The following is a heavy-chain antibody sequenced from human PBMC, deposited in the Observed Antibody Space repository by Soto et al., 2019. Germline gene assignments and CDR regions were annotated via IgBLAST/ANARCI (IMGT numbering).Heavy chain of an antibody. J-gene: IGHJ4*02. CDR1: GYTFTSYA. CDR2: INAGNGNT. V-gene: IGHV1-3*01. Sequence: QVQLVQSGAEVKKPGASVKVSCKASGYTFTSYAMHWVRQAPGQRLEWMGWINAGNGNTKYSQKFQGRVNITRDTSASTAYMELSSLISEDTAVYYCARDGGITGTADYWGQGTLVTVSS. CDR3: ARDGGITGTADY. D-gene: IGHD1-20*01.